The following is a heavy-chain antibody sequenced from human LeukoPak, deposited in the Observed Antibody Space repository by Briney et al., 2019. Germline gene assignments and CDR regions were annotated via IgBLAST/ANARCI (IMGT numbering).Heavy chain of an antibody. CDR1: GFTFSSYE. J-gene: IGHJ4*02. V-gene: IGHV3-48*03. D-gene: IGHD3-10*01. Sequence: GGSLRLSCAASGFTFSSYELNWVRQAPGKGLEWVSYISDTGSTIYYADSVEGRFTISRDNAKNSLYLQMNSLRAEDTAVYYCATGKDYGFLNWGQGTLVTVSS. CDR2: ISDTGSTI. CDR3: ATGKDYGFLN.